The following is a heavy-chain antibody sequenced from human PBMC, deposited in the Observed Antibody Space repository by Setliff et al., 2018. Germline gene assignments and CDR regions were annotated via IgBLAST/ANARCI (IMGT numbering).Heavy chain of an antibody. Sequence: ASVKVSCKASAHIFKSYGISWVRQAPGQGLEWMGIINPGGGSASIVQKFQGRVTMTSDTSTSTVYMEVTGLTSEDTAVYYCARAGSAAAGRKGIFEYWGQGSLVTVSS. CDR1: AHIFKSYG. D-gene: IGHD6-13*01. CDR2: INPGGGSA. V-gene: IGHV1-46*02. CDR3: ARAGSAAAGRKGIFEY. J-gene: IGHJ4*02.